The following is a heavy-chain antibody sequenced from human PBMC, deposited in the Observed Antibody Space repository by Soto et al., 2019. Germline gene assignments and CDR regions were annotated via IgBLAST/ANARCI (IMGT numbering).Heavy chain of an antibody. Sequence: QVQLQESGPGLVKPSETLSLTCTVSYGSISNYYWRWIRQPPGKGLEWIGYVYYSGSTTYNPSLKSRVTISVDTSKNLFSLKLSSVTAADTAVYYCARSVGATFLDFWGQGTLVTVSS. CDR2: VYYSGST. V-gene: IGHV4-59*13. J-gene: IGHJ4*02. CDR3: ARSVGATFLDF. CDR1: YGSISNYY. D-gene: IGHD1-26*01.